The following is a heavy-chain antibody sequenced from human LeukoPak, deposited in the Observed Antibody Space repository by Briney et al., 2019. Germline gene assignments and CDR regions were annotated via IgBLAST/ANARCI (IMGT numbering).Heavy chain of an antibody. J-gene: IGHJ6*02. Sequence: PGGSLRLSCAASGFTFSNYAMSWVRQAPGKGLEWVAVISSDGSTKYYEDSMRGRFTISRDNSNNTLYLQMNRAEDTAVYYCARARIAALPTTLMDVWGQGTTVTVSS. V-gene: IGHV3-30*03. CDR2: ISSDGSTK. CDR1: GFTFSNYA. D-gene: IGHD6-6*01. CDR3: ARARIAALPTTLMDV.